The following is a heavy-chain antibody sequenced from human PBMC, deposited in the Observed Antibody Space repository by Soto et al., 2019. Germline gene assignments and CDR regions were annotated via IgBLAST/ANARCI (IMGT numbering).Heavy chain of an antibody. V-gene: IGHV5-51*01. D-gene: IGHD6-13*01. CDR1: GYSFTSYW. CDR2: IYPGDSDT. J-gene: IGHJ6*02. CDR3: ARHGIAAAGYYSYYGMDV. Sequence: VQLVQSGAEVKKPGESLKISCKGSGYSFTSYWIGWVRQMPGKGLEWMGIIYPGDSDTRDSPSFQGQVTISADKSNSTAYLQWSRLKASDTAMYYWARHGIAAAGYYSYYGMDVWGQGTPVTVSS.